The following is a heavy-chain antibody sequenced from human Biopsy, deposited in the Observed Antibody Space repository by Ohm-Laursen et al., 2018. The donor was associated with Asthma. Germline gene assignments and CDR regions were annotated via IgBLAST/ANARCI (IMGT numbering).Heavy chain of an antibody. CDR1: GFILSNYD. Sequence: SLRLSCAASGFILSNYDMHWVRQAPGKGLEWVAVLSYNGNNKYYADSVRGRFTISRDNSKNTLSLQMNSLRAEDTAVYYCARAYGGSFFSGAFDIWGQGTMVTVSS. D-gene: IGHD4-23*01. V-gene: IGHV3-30*03. J-gene: IGHJ3*02. CDR3: ARAYGGSFFSGAFDI. CDR2: LSYNGNNK.